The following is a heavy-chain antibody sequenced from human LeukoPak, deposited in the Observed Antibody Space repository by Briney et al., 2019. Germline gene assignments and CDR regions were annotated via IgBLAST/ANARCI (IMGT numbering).Heavy chain of an antibody. D-gene: IGHD1-26*01. J-gene: IGHJ4*02. CDR2: INPSGGST. Sequence: ASVKVSRKASGYTFTSYHMHWVRQAPGQGLEWMGIINPSGGSTSYAQKFQGRVTMTRDMSTSTVYMELSSLRSEDTAVYYCAREEVGATKGFDYWGQGTLVTVSS. CDR3: AREEVGATKGFDY. CDR1: GYTFTSYH. V-gene: IGHV1-46*01.